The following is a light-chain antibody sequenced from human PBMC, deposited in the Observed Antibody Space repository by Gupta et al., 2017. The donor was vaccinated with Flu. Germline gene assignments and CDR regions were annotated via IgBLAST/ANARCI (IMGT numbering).Light chain of an antibody. V-gene: IGKV4-1*01. CDR2: WTS. CDR1: QSVLSSSNNKNY. J-gene: IGKJ4*01. CDR3: QQYYRAPLT. Sequence: NCKSSQSVLSSSNNKNYLAWYQQKPGQPPKLLIYWTSTRESGVPDRFSGSGSGTDFTLTISSLQAEDVAVYYCQQYYRAPLTFGGGTKVEIK.